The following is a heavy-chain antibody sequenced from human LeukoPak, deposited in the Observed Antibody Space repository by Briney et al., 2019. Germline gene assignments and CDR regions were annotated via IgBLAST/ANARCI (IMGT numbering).Heavy chain of an antibody. D-gene: IGHD6-13*01. Sequence: SVKVSCKASGGTFSSYAISWVRQAPGQGLEWMGGIIPIFGTANYAQKFQGRVTITADESTSTAYMELSSLRSEDTAVYYCAYSSSWYPTGVCFDYWGQGTLVTVSS. CDR1: GGTFSSYA. CDR3: AYSSSWYPTGVCFDY. J-gene: IGHJ4*02. CDR2: IIPIFGTA. V-gene: IGHV1-69*13.